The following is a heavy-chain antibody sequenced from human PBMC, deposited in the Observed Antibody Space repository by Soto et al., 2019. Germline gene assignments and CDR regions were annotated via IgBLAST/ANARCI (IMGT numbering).Heavy chain of an antibody. CDR2: MNRDGSER. V-gene: IGHV3-7*03. CDR3: AKMSGSYYLGYRDK. Sequence: PGGCLRLSCAASTFTFSRYTMTWVRQDPGKGLEWVANMNRDGSERYYVDSVKGRFTISRDNARNSLYLQMNSLRAEDTAVYYCAKMSGSYYLGYRDKWGQGTLVTVSS. CDR1: TFTFSRYT. J-gene: IGHJ4*02. D-gene: IGHD1-26*01.